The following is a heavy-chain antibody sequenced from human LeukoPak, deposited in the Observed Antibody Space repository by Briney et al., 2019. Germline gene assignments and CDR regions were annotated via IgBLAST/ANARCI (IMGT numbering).Heavy chain of an antibody. CDR2: ISAYNGNT. J-gene: IGHJ6*03. D-gene: IGHD5-18*01. CDR1: GYTFASYG. Sequence: ASVKVSCKASGYTFASYGISWVRQAPGQGLEWMGWISAYNGNTNYAQKLQGRVTMTTDTSTSTAYMELRSLRSDDTAVYYCAREGPSGYSYGPPALRSSYYMDVWGKGTTVTVSS. V-gene: IGHV1-18*01. CDR3: AREGPSGYSYGPPALRSSYYMDV.